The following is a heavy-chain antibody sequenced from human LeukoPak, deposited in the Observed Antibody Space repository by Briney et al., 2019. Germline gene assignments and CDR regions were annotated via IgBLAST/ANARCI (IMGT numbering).Heavy chain of an antibody. CDR2: INRSGST. D-gene: IGHD1-26*01. V-gene: IGHV4-4*07. CDR3: ARNSLGAIDY. Sequence: PSETLSLTCTVSGGSISSYYWTWIRQPAGKGLEWVGRINRSGSTNYRPSLKSRVTISVDTSKNQFSLNLNSVTAADTAVYYCARNSLGAIDYWGQGTLVTVSS. CDR1: GGSISSYY. J-gene: IGHJ4*02.